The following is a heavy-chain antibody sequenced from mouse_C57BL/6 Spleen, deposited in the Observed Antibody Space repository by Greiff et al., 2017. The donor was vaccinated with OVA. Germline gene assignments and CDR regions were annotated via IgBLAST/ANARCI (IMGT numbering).Heavy chain of an antibody. CDR1: GFTFSDYY. D-gene: IGHD3-2*02. Sequence: EVMLVESGGGLVQPGGSLKLSCAASGFTFSDYYMYWVRQTPEKRLEWVAYISNGGGSTYYPETVKGRFTISRDNAKNTLYLQMSRLKSEDTAMYYCARQGTAQATYYAMDYWGQGTSVTVSS. J-gene: IGHJ4*01. V-gene: IGHV5-12*01. CDR2: ISNGGGST. CDR3: ARQGTAQATYYAMDY.